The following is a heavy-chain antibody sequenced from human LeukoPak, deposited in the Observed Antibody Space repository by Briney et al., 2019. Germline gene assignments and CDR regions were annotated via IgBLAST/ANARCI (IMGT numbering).Heavy chain of an antibody. J-gene: IGHJ6*02. V-gene: IGHV1-18*01. CDR2: ISAYNGNT. CDR1: GYTFTSYG. Sequence: ASVKVSCKASGYTFTSYGISWVRQAPGQGLEWMGWISAYNGNTNYARKLQGRVTMTTDTSTCTAYMELRSLRSDDTAVYYCARFDSSGYYPYYYYGMDVWGQGTTVTVSS. CDR3: ARFDSSGYYPYYYYGMDV. D-gene: IGHD3-22*01.